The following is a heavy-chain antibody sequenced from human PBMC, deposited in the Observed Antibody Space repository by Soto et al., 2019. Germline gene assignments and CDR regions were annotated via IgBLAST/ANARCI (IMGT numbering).Heavy chain of an antibody. D-gene: IGHD2-2*01. CDR3: ARDLWGGPAAFYY. V-gene: IGHV3-33*01. CDR1: GFSFNSYG. J-gene: IGHJ4*02. CDR2: IWYDGSNK. Sequence: QVQLVESGGGVVQPGRSLRLSCVASGFSFNSYGMHWVRQAPGKGLEWVAVIWYDGSNKYYADSVKGRFTISRDNSKNTLYLQMKSLRAEDTAVYYCARDLWGGPAAFYYWGQGTRVTVSS.